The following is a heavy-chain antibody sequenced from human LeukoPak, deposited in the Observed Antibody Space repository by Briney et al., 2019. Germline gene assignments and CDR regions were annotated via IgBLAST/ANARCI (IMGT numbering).Heavy chain of an antibody. J-gene: IGHJ3*02. V-gene: IGHV3-64D*06. Sequence: GGSLRLSCSASGFTFSSYAMHWVRQAPGKGLKYVSAINSDGGNTYFADSVKGRFTISRDNSKNTLYLQMSSLRADDTAVYYCVKVDNYGGGAFDIWGRGTMVTVSS. CDR3: VKVDNYGGGAFDI. CDR1: GFTFSSYA. D-gene: IGHD2-2*03. CDR2: INSDGGNT.